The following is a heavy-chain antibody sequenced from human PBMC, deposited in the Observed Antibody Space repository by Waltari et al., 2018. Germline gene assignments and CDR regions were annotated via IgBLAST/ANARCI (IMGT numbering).Heavy chain of an antibody. J-gene: IGHJ4*02. D-gene: IGHD6-19*01. CDR1: GGSISSYY. CDR3: ARADSSGWYWYYFDY. Sequence: QVQLQESGPGLVKPSETLSLTCTVPGGSISSYYWSWIRQPPGKGLELIGYIYYSGSTNYNPSLKSRVTISVDTSKNQFSLKLSSVTAADTAVYYCARADSSGWYWYYFDYWGQGTLVTVS. CDR2: IYYSGST. V-gene: IGHV4-59*01.